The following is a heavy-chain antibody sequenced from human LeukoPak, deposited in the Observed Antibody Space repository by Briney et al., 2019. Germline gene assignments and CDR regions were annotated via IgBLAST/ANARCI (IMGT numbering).Heavy chain of an antibody. D-gene: IGHD2-8*01. J-gene: IGHJ4*02. CDR3: ATVAGVSWDC. CDR2: IGSGSGFT. CDR1: GFTFSGYN. V-gene: IGHV3-21*01. Sequence: GGSLRLSCAATGFTFSGYNGNWVRQAPGKGLEWVSSIGSGSGFTFSADSVKGRFTISRDNAKNSLYLQMNSLRVEDTAVYYCATVAGVSWDCWGQGTLVTVSS.